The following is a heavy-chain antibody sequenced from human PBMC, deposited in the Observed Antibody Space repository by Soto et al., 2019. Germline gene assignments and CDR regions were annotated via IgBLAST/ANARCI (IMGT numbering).Heavy chain of an antibody. CDR1: GFTFSSYA. CDR2: ISGSGGST. J-gene: IGHJ3*02. CDR3: AKAKITMIALPLDAFDI. V-gene: IGHV3-23*01. D-gene: IGHD3-22*01. Sequence: PGGSLRLSCASSGFTFSSYAMSWVRQAPGKGLEWVSAISGSGGSTYYADSAKGRFTISRDNSKNTLYLQMNSLRAEDTAVYYCAKAKITMIALPLDAFDIWGQGTMVTVSS.